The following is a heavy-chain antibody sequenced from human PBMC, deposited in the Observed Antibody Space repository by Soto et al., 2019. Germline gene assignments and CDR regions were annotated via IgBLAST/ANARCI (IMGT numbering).Heavy chain of an antibody. D-gene: IGHD2-2*01. CDR3: ARAGYCSSTSCYPRYWYFDL. CDR1: GGSISSGDYY. V-gene: IGHV4-30-4*01. Sequence: QVQLQESGPGLVKPSQTLSLTCTVSGGSISSGDYYWSWIRQPPGKGLEWIGYIHYSGSTYYNPSLKRRVTISVDTSKNQFSLKLSSVTAADTAVYYCARAGYCSSTSCYPRYWYFDLWGRGTLVTVSS. J-gene: IGHJ2*01. CDR2: IHYSGST.